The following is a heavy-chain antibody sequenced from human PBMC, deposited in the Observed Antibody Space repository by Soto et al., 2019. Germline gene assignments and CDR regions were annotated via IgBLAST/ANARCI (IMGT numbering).Heavy chain of an antibody. V-gene: IGHV4-30-4*01. Sequence: QVQLQESGPGLVKPSQTLSLTCTVSGGAISSGDYYWNWIRQSPGKGLEWIGYIYYSGSTYYNPSLRSRVSMSVATSKNQFSLNLTSVTAADTAVYYCTTRRASSSGAMLGGNWFDPWGQGTLVTVSS. CDR1: GGAISSGDYY. CDR3: TTRRASSSGAMLGGNWFDP. CDR2: IYYSGST. J-gene: IGHJ5*02. D-gene: IGHD5-18*01.